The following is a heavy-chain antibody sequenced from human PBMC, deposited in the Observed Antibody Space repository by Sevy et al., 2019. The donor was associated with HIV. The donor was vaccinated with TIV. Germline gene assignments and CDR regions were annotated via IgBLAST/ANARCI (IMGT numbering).Heavy chain of an antibody. J-gene: IGHJ4*01. CDR1: GFSISSGFY. D-gene: IGHD6-19*01. V-gene: IGHV4-38-2*02. Sequence: TENLSLTCIVSGFSISSGFYWGWIRHPPGKGLKWIGSIYRSEDTYYKPSLKSRVTISGDTSKNQFSLKLTSVTAADTVVYYWASIPVLRFYNSGWSPLDYWGHGTLVSVSS. CDR2: IYRSEDT. CDR3: ASIPVLRFYNSGWSPLDY.